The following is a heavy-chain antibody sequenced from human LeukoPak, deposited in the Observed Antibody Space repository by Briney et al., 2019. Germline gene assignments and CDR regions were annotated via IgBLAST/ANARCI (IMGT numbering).Heavy chain of an antibody. D-gene: IGHD7-27*01. CDR3: ARDLGHFDY. V-gene: IGHV3-30*14. J-gene: IGHJ4*02. CDR1: GFTFSSFP. CDR2: ISYDGSNK. Sequence: GGSLRLSCAASGFTFSSFPMHWVRQAPGKGLQWVAVISYDGSNKYYEDSVKGRFTISRDNSKNTLYLQMNSLRAEDTAVYYCARDLGHFDYWGQGTLVTVSS.